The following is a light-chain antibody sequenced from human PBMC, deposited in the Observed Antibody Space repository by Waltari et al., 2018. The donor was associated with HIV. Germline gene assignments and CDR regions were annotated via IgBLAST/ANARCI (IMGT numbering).Light chain of an antibody. J-gene: IGLJ1*01. Sequence: QSALTQPASVSESPGQLITISCTGTTSDVGLYKFVSWYQQYPGRAPKLLIYDVNNRPSGVSNRFSGSKSGDTASLTISGLQAEDEADYYCSSYTSINTRVFGTGTTVTVL. V-gene: IGLV2-14*03. CDR1: TSDVGLYKF. CDR3: SSYTSINTRV. CDR2: DVN.